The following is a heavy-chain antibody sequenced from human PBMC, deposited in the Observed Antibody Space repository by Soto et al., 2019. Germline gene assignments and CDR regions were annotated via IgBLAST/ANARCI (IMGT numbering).Heavy chain of an antibody. CDR3: ARHRIEVVWRGFDF. Sequence: TLSLTCTVSTDSSSFTNSYWGWIRQPPGKGLQWIGSSSYNGGTFYNPSLKGRVVISFDTSKKQSSLQVTSVTAADTAVYFCARHRIEVVWRGFDFWGQGSPVTVAS. V-gene: IGHV4-39*01. CDR2: SSYNGGT. CDR1: TDSSSFTNSY. J-gene: IGHJ4*02. D-gene: IGHD3-10*01.